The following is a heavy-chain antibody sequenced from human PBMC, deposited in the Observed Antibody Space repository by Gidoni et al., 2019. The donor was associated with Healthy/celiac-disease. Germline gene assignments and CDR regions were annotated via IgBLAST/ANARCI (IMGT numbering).Heavy chain of an antibody. CDR3: ARGFNRWLQLSGIGDY. Sequence: QVQLQQWGAGLLKPSETLSITCAVYGGSFSGYYWSWIRQPPGKGLEWIGEINHSGSTNYNPSLKSRVTISVDTSKNQFSLKLSSVTAADTAVYYCARGFNRWLQLSGIGDYWGQGTLVTVSS. CDR2: INHSGST. CDR1: GGSFSGYY. D-gene: IGHD5-12*01. J-gene: IGHJ4*02. V-gene: IGHV4-34*01.